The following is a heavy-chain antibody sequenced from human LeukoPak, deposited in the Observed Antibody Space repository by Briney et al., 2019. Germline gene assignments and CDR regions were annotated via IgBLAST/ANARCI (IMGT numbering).Heavy chain of an antibody. CDR3: ARTAAGSNFDY. J-gene: IGHJ4*02. CDR2: IYYSGST. CDR1: GAPISSYY. V-gene: IGHV4-59*01. D-gene: IGHD6-13*01. Sequence: NPSETLSFTCTVSGAPISSYYWSWIRQPPGKGLEWIGYIYYSGSTNYNPSLKSRVTISVDTSKNQFSLKLSSVTAADTAVYYCARTAAGSNFDYWGQGTLVTVSS.